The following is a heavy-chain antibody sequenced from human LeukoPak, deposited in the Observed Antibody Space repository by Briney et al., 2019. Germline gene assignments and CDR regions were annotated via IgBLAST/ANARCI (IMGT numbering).Heavy chain of an antibody. J-gene: IGHJ4*02. CDR2: INPSGGST. D-gene: IGHD3-22*01. V-gene: IGHV1-46*01. CDR3: ARDDSVRRYYDSSGYSPDY. CDR1: GYSFTSYY. Sequence: ASVKVSCKASGYSFTSYYMHWVRQAPGQGLEWMGIINPSGGSTSYAQKFQGRVTMTRDPSTSTVYMELSSLRSEDTAVYYCARDDSVRRYYDSSGYSPDYWGQGTLVTVSS.